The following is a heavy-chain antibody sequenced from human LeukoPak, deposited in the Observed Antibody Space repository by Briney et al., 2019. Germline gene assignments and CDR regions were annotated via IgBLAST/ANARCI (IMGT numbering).Heavy chain of an antibody. V-gene: IGHV3-15*01. J-gene: IGHJ4*02. D-gene: IGHD6-13*01. CDR3: TAGIGHSDFDY. CDR1: GFTFSNAW. CDR2: VKRKTNGGTT. Sequence: GGSLRLSCAASGFTFSNAWMSWVRQAPGKGLEWVGRVKRKTNGGTTAYAAPVKGRFTISRDDSKNTYLQMNSLKSEDTAVYYCTAGIGHSDFDYWGQGTLVTVST.